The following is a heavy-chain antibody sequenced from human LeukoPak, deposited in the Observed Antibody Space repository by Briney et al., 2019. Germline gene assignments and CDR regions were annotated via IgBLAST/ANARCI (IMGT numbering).Heavy chain of an antibody. CDR3: ARQGIAVAYYYYYGTDV. D-gene: IGHD6-19*01. CDR1: GGTFSSYA. CDR2: IIPIFGTA. Sequence: GASVKVSCKASGGTFSSYAISWVRQAPGQGLEWMGGIIPIFGTANYAQKFQGRVTITADESTSTAYMELSSLRSEDTAVHYCARQGIAVAYYYYYGTDVWGQGTTVTLSS. V-gene: IGHV1-69*13. J-gene: IGHJ6*02.